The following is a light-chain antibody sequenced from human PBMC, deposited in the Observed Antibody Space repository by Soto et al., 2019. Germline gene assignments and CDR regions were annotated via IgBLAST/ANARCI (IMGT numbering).Light chain of an antibody. V-gene: IGKV3D-20*01. CDR3: QQYGNPPLP. CDR2: EAS. CDR1: QPLSTNF. Sequence: EVVLTQSPATLSLSPGETATLSCGASQPLSTNFLAWYQQRPGLAPRLILYEASVRATGIPDRFSGSGSGPDFTLTIYRLEPEDFAVYYCQQYGNPPLPFGGGTRVETK. J-gene: IGKJ4*01.